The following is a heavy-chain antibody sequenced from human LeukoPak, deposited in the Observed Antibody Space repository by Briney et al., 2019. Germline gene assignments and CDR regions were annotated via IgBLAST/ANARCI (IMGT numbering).Heavy chain of an antibody. V-gene: IGHV1-2*02. CDR3: ARGVYDFWSGYPIDY. CDR1: GYTFTGYY. D-gene: IGHD3-3*01. J-gene: IGHJ4*02. CDR2: INPNSGGT. Sequence: ASVKVSCQATGYTFTGYYMHWVRQAPGQGLAWMGWINPNSGGTNYAQKFQGRVTMTRDTSISTAYMELSRLRSDDTAVYYCARGVYDFWSGYPIDYWGQGTLVTVSS.